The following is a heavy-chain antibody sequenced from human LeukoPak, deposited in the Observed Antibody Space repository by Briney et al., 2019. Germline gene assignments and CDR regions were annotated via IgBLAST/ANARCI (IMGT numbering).Heavy chain of an antibody. CDR2: IRGGGEP. D-gene: IGHD5-12*01. V-gene: IGHV3-23*01. Sequence: GGALRLSCAASGFSFSTYAMSWVRPAPPRGAEWVSSIRGGGEPFSAESAKGRFTLSTHDSRNTMERQMNTWRVETTAIYQCAKAKWISDTNAGSWGQ. J-gene: IGHJ1*01. CDR1: GFSFSTYA. CDR3: AKAKWISDTNAGS.